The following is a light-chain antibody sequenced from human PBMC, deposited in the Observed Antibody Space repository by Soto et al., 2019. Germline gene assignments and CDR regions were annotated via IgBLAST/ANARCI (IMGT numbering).Light chain of an antibody. CDR3: QQSYSTPYT. CDR1: QSMSSY. Sequence: IQMTQSPSSLSASVGDRVTITCRASQSMSSYLNWYQQKPGKAPKLLIYAASSLQSGVPSRFSGSCSGTDFTLTISSLQPEDFATYYCQQSYSTPYTFGQATKLEIK. J-gene: IGKJ2*01. CDR2: AAS. V-gene: IGKV1-39*01.